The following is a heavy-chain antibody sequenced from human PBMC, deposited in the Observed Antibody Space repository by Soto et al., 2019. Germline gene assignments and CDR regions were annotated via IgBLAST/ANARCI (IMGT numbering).Heavy chain of an antibody. CDR2: IIPIFGTA. CDR3: ARDLYGSGSYSEALDY. CDR1: GGTFSSYA. J-gene: IGHJ4*02. V-gene: IGHV1-69*13. Sequence: SVKVSCKASGGTFSSYAISWVRQAPGQGLEWMGGIIPIFGTANYAQKFQGRVTITADESTSTAHMELSSLRSEDTAVYYCARDLYGSGSYSEALDYWGQGTLVTVSS. D-gene: IGHD3-10*01.